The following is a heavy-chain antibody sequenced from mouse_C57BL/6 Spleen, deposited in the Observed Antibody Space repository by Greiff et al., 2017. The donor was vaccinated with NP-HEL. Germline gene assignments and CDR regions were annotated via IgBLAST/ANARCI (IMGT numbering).Heavy chain of an antibody. D-gene: IGHD1-1*01. CDR2: ILPGSGST. V-gene: IGHV1-9*01. CDR1: GYTFTGYW. J-gene: IGHJ1*03. CDR3: ARDYGSSSGHFDV. Sequence: QVQLKESGAELMKPGASVKLSCKATGYTFTGYWIEWVKQRPGHGLEWIGEILPGSGSTNYNEKFKGKATLTADKSSSTAYMELRSLTSEDSAVYFCARDYGSSSGHFDVWGTGTTVTVSS.